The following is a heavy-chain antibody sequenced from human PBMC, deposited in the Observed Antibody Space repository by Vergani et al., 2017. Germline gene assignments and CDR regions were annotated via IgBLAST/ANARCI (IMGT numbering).Heavy chain of an antibody. V-gene: IGHV3-23*01. Sequence: EVQLLESGGGLVQPGGSLRLSCAASGFTFSSYAMRWVRQAPGKGLEWVSAISGSGGSTYYADSVKGRFTISRDNSKNTLYLQMNGLRAEDTAVYYCTVDTAMARPYYFDYWGQGTLVTVSS. CDR3: TVDTAMARPYYFDY. D-gene: IGHD5-18*01. CDR2: ISGSGGST. J-gene: IGHJ4*02. CDR1: GFTFSSYA.